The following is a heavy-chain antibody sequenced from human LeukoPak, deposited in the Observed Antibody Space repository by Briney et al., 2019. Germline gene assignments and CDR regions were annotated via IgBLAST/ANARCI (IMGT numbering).Heavy chain of an antibody. CDR3: VRSESDY. J-gene: IGHJ4*02. Sequence: PSETLSLTCAVYSDSFSRFYWGWLRQTPGKGLEWLGEINHSGNTNYNPSLKSRATISIDTSKEQFSLKLTSVTAADTAIYYCVRSESDYWGQGTLVSVSS. V-gene: IGHV4-34*01. CDR2: INHSGNT. CDR1: SDSFSRFY.